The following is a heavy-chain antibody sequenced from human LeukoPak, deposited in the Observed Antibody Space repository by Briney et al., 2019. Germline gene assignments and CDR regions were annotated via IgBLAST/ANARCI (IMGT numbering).Heavy chain of an antibody. CDR2: IWYDGSNK. Sequence: GRSLRLSCAASGFTFSSYGMHWVRQAPGKGLEWVAVIWYDGSNKYYADSVKGRFTISRDNSKNTLYLQMNSLRAEDTAVYYCAKDLDDTAMVTAFDYWGQGTLVTVSP. CDR1: GFTFSSYG. V-gene: IGHV3-33*06. J-gene: IGHJ4*02. D-gene: IGHD5-18*01. CDR3: AKDLDDTAMVTAFDY.